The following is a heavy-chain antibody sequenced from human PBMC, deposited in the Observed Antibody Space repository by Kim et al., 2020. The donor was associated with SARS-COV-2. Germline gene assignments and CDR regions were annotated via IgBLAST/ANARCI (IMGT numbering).Heavy chain of an antibody. V-gene: IGHV1-8*01. J-gene: IGHJ1*01. CDR3: ARVAAGSGWYDEYFQH. Sequence: KFQGRVTMTRNTSISTAYMELSSLRSEDTAVYYCARVAAGSGWYDEYFQHWGQGTLVTVSS. D-gene: IGHD6-19*01.